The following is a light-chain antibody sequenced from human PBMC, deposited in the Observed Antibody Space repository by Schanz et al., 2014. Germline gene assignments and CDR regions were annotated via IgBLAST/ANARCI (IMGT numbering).Light chain of an antibody. V-gene: IGLV1-40*01. CDR2: GST. Sequence: QSVLTQPPSVSGAPGQRVTISCTGSSSNVGADYDVHWYQQIPGTAPKLLIYGSTNRPSGVPDRFSGSKSGSSASLAITGLQPEDEATYYCQSYDSGLSGSVFGGGTKLTVL. J-gene: IGLJ3*02. CDR3: QSYDSGLSGSV. CDR1: SSNVGADYD.